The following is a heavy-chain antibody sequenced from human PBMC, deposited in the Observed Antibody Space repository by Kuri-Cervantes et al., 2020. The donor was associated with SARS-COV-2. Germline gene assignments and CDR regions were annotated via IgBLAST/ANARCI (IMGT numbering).Heavy chain of an antibody. J-gene: IGHJ4*02. V-gene: IGHV2-70*11. CDR3: ARIQATTVIADY. D-gene: IGHD4-11*01. Sequence: SGPTLVKATQTLTRTCTFSGFSLTTSGMCVAWIRQPPGKALEWLARIDWDDDKYYKTSLNTRLSISKDTYKDQVVLTMTNMDPVDTATYYCARIQATTVIADYWGQGTLVTVSS. CDR2: IDWDDDK. CDR1: GFSLTTSGMC.